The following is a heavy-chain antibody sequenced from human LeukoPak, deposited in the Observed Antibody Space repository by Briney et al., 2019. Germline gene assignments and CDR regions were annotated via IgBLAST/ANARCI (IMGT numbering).Heavy chain of an antibody. CDR3: ARGYYDSSDFEYFRH. CDR1: GYSFTDYY. J-gene: IGHJ1*01. CDR2: INPNSGDT. Sequence: ASVKVSCKASGYSFTDYYMHWVRQAPGQGLEWMGWINPNSGDTNFAQKFQGRVTMTRDTSISTVYMELSRLRSDDTAVFYCARGYYDSSDFEYFRHWGQGTLVTVSS. D-gene: IGHD3-22*01. V-gene: IGHV1-2*02.